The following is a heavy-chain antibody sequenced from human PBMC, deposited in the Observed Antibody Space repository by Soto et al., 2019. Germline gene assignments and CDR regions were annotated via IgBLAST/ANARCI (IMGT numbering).Heavy chain of an antibody. V-gene: IGHV3-30*18. CDR1: GFTFSSYG. CDR2: ISYDGSNK. Sequence: GGSLRLSCAASGFTFSSYGMHWVRQAPGKGLEWVAVISYDGSNKYYADSVKGRFTVSRDKSKNTLYLQVNSLRAEDTAVYYCAKDKVPVVVTAPFDYWGQGTLVTVS. J-gene: IGHJ4*02. D-gene: IGHD2-21*02. CDR3: AKDKVPVVVTAPFDY.